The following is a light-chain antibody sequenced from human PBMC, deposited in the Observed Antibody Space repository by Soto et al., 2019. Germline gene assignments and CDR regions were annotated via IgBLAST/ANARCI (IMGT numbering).Light chain of an antibody. CDR2: GTS. V-gene: IGKV3-20*01. CDR1: QSVSSNY. J-gene: IGKJ2*01. CDR3: QQYDGSPRYT. Sequence: NVLTQSPGTLSLSPGERVTLSCRASQSVSSNYLAWYQQKPGQAPRLLMYGTSSRATGIPDRFSGSGSGTDFTLTISRLEPEDFAVYYCQQYDGSPRYTFGQGTKLEIK.